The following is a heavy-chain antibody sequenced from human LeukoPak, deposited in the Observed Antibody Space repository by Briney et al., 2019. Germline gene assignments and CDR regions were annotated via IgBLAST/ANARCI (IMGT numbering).Heavy chain of an antibody. V-gene: IGHV3-7*01. CDR1: GFIFPTYW. Sequence: GGSLRLSCAVSGFIFPTYWMSWVRQAPGKGLEWVANIKQDGSEKYYVDSVKGRFTISRDNAKNSLYLQMNSLRVEDTADYYCVTYSGGIKSPGYYWGQGTLVTVSS. CDR2: IKQDGSEK. D-gene: IGHD1-14*01. CDR3: VTYSGGIKSPGYY. J-gene: IGHJ4*02.